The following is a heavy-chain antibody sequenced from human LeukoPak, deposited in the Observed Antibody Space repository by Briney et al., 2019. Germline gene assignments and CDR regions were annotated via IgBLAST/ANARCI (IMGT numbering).Heavy chain of an antibody. CDR1: GGSISSSSYY. CDR2: IYYSGSI. CDR3: ARGITTWAFDI. D-gene: IGHD3-10*01. V-gene: IGHV4-39*07. J-gene: IGHJ3*02. Sequence: SETLSLTCTVSGGSISSSSYYWGWIRQPPGKGLEWIGSIYYSGSIDYNPSLKSRLTISVDTSENQFSLKLSSVTAADTAVYYCARGITTWAFDIWGQGTMVTVSS.